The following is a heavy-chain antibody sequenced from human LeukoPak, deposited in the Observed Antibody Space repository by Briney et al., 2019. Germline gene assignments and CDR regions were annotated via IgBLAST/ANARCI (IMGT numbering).Heavy chain of an antibody. CDR3: ARDPGHTAMIHFDF. CDR1: GFTLRDYY. CDR2: ISRSGTTI. Sequence: GGALRLSCAASGFTLRDYYMSWIRQARGKGLEWVTYISRSGTTIYYADSVRGRSTISRDNPKNSLYVQMNSLRPDDTAVYYCARDPGHTAMIHFDFGGQGTLLSVPS. V-gene: IGHV3-11*01. J-gene: IGHJ4*02. D-gene: IGHD5-18*01.